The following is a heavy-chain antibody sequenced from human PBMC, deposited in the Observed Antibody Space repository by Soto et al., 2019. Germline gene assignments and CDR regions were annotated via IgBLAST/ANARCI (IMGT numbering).Heavy chain of an antibody. V-gene: IGHV1-69*12. Sequence: QVQVVQSGAEVKKPGSSVKVSCKTSGGTFSTSAISWVRQAPGQGLEWMGGIMPIFGTADYAQKFQGRVTITADESASTAYLELRSLTSEDTAVYYCARDKDRAQLGGNYYYFMDVWGQGTTVTVTS. CDR3: ARDKDRAQLGGNYYYFMDV. CDR2: IMPIFGTA. D-gene: IGHD3-3*02. CDR1: GGTFSTSA. J-gene: IGHJ6*02.